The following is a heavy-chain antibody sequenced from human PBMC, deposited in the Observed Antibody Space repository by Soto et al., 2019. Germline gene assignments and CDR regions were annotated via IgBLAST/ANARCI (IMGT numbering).Heavy chain of an antibody. Sequence: GSLRLSCAASGFTFSMSAMSWVRQAPGKGLEWVSTTGLNGRTTYYADSVKARFTVSRDNSKNTLHLQMNSLRAEDTAVYYCATVHSTSRSFDYWGQGTLVTVSS. V-gene: IGHV3-23*01. CDR2: TGLNGRTT. D-gene: IGHD2-2*01. CDR3: ATVHSTSRSFDY. J-gene: IGHJ4*02. CDR1: GFTFSMSA.